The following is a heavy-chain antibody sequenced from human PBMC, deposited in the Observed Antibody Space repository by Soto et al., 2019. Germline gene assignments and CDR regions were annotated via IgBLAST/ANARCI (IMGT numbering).Heavy chain of an antibody. Sequence: GASVKVSCKASGYTFTSYYMHWVRQAPGQGLEWMGIINPSGGSTSYAQKFQGRVTMTRDTSTSTVYMELSSLRSEDTAVYYCARSSGSGWYYYYYGMDVWGQGTTVTVSS. J-gene: IGHJ6*02. CDR2: INPSGGST. V-gene: IGHV1-46*01. CDR1: GYTFTSYY. D-gene: IGHD6-19*01. CDR3: ARSSGSGWYYYYYGMDV.